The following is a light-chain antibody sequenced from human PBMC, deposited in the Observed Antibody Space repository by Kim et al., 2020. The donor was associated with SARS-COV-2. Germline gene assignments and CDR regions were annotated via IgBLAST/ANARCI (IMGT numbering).Light chain of an antibody. CDR1: NIGSKS. J-gene: IGLJ2*01. CDR3: QVWDSSSVV. V-gene: IGLV3-21*04. CDR2: YDT. Sequence: SGAPGKTARITGGGNNIGSKSVHWYQQKPGQAPVLVIYYDTDRPSGIPERFSGSNSGNTATLTISRVEAGDEADYYCQVWDSSSVVFGGGTQLTVL.